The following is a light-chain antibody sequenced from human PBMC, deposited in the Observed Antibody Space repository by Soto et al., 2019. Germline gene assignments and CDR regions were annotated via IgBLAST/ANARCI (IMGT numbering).Light chain of an antibody. CDR2: GNK. CDR3: QSYDSSLSVSYV. V-gene: IGLV1-40*01. CDR1: SSNIGAGYD. J-gene: IGLJ1*01. Sequence: QSVLTQPPSVSGAPGQRVTISCTGSSSNIGAGYDVHWYQQRPGTAPKLLIYGNKNRPSGVPDRFSSSKSGTSASLAITGLQAEDEADYYCQSYDSSLSVSYVFGTGTKVTVL.